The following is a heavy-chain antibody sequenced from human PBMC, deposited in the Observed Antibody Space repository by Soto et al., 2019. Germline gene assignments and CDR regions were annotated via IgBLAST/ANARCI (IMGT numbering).Heavy chain of an antibody. CDR3: GKLCVGVAGNIDHYSSAIDV. D-gene: IGHD6-19*01. Sequence: QVQLVQSGAEVKKPGSSVKVSCEASGGTFINYAFTWVRQAPGQGLEWMGGIIPLFDTTNYAQRFQGRVTITADESTSTAYRTLCSLRAGDTAVYFCGKLCVGVAGNIDHYSSAIDVWGQGTTVIVSS. J-gene: IGHJ6*02. CDR1: GGTFINYA. CDR2: IIPLFDTT. V-gene: IGHV1-69*01.